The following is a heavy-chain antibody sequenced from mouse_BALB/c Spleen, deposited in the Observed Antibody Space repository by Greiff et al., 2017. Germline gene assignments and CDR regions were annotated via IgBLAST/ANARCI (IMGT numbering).Heavy chain of an antibody. J-gene: IGHJ2*01. Sequence: EVMLVESGGGLVKPGGSLKLSCAASGFTFSSYAMSWVRQSPEKRLEWVAEISSGGSYTYYPDTVTGRFTISRDNAKNTLYLEMSSLRSEDTAMYYCARYYGNRFDYWGQGTTLTVSS. CDR2: ISSGGSYT. V-gene: IGHV5-9-4*01. CDR3: ARYYGNRFDY. CDR1: GFTFSSYA. D-gene: IGHD2-1*01.